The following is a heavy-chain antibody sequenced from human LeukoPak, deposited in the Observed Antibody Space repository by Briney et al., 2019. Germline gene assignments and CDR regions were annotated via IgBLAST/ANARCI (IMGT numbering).Heavy chain of an antibody. CDR1: GFTFSSYA. V-gene: IGHV3-23*01. J-gene: IGHJ4*02. CDR3: AKASRGIQLWFEVYFDY. D-gene: IGHD5-18*01. CDR2: ISGSGGST. Sequence: GGSLRLSCAVSGFTFSSYAMSWVRQAPGKGLEWVAAISGSGGSTYYADSVKGRFTISRDNSKNTLYLQMNSLRAEDTAVDYCAKASRGIQLWFEVYFDYWGQGTLVTVSS.